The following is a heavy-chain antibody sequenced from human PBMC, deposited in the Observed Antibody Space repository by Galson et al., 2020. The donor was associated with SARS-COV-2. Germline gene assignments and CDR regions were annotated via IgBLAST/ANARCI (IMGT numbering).Heavy chain of an antibody. J-gene: IGHJ4*02. CDR2: INIDGSVT. D-gene: IGHD3-3*02. CDR3: VRGGAFGKREGDF. Sequence: LGEPLKISCASSGFTFTSHWMDWVRQAPGKGLAWVSHINIDGSVTRYTDSAKGRFTISRDNAEDTLYLQMNSLRVGDTAVYYCVRGGAFGKREGDFWGQGTRVTVSS. CDR1: GFTFTSHW. V-gene: IGHV3-74*01.